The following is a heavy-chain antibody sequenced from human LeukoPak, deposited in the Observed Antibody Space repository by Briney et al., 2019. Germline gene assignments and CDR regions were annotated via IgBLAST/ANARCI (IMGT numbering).Heavy chain of an antibody. CDR1: GYTFTSCG. J-gene: IGHJ4*02. CDR2: IGVYNSDT. D-gene: IGHD2-2*01. V-gene: IGHV1-18*01. Sequence: ASVKLSCNAAGYTFTSCGNTWSRQPPGPGNGWKGWIGVYNSDTNYDHQLQGRGTMTTDKATSTAYTQLRSPSTDAAAAEYYARDNSQLSHFDYWGQGTLVTVSS. CDR3: ARDNSQLSHFDY.